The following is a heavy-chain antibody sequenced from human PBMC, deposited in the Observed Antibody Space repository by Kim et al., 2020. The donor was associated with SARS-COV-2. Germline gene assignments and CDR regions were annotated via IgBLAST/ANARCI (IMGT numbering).Heavy chain of an antibody. CDR3: AKVLDYGAKNRPFDY. Sequence: GGSLRLSCAASGFSINNYWMNWVRQAPGKGLVWVSHVNSDGSSTNYADSVKGRFTISRDNAKNTLYLQLNSLRAEDTAVYYCAKVLDYGAKNRPFDYWGQGTLVTVSS. J-gene: IGHJ4*02. CDR2: VNSDGSST. D-gene: IGHD4-17*01. V-gene: IGHV3-74*01. CDR1: GFSINNYW.